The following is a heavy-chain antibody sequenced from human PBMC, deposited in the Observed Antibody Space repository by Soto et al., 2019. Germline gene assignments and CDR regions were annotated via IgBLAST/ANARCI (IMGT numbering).Heavy chain of an antibody. CDR1: GYTFTTYS. CDR2: SNAGNGYT. J-gene: IGHJ6*02. V-gene: IGHV1-3*02. CDR3: ARDGGSGMDV. D-gene: IGHD3-16*01. Sequence: GSVKVSCKASGYTFTTYSMHWVRQAPGHRLEWMGWSNAGNGYTQYSQDFQGRVTITRDTSASTAYMELSSLRSEDMAVYYCARDGGSGMDVWGQGTTVTVSS.